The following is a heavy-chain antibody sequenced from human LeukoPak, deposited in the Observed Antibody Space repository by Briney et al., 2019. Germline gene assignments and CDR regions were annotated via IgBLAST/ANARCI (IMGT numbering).Heavy chain of an antibody. Sequence: SETLSLTCAVSGFPISSGYFWGWIRRPPGKGLEWIGTIHYPESTYYNPSLNSRLTISIDTSKNHFSLKLSSVTAADTARYYCARGRGRQVGTRWHPDTHHDYWGQGILVTVSS. CDR2: IHYPEST. CDR3: ARGRGRQVGTRWHPDTHHDY. D-gene: IGHD6-13*01. CDR1: GFPISSGYF. V-gene: IGHV4-38-2*01. J-gene: IGHJ4*02.